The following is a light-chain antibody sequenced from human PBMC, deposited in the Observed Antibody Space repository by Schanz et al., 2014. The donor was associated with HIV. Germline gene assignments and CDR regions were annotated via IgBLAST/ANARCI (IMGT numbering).Light chain of an antibody. J-gene: IGLJ3*02. Sequence: QSALTQPPSASASPGQSVTISCTGSSGDVGSYNYVSWYQQHPGKAPKLVIYEVSKRPSGVPDRFSGSKSGNTASLTVSGLQAEDEGDYYCSSYAGSNNRVFGGGTKLTVL. CDR1: SGDVGSYNY. V-gene: IGLV2-8*01. CDR2: EVS. CDR3: SSYAGSNNRV.